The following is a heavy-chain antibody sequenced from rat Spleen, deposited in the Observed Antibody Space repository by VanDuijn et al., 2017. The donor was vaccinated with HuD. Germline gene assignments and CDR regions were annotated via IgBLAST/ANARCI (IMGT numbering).Heavy chain of an antibody. V-gene: IGHV5-7*01. CDR2: ISYDGSRT. J-gene: IGHJ3*01. Sequence: EVQLVESGGGLVQPGRSMKLSCAASGFTFSDYNMAWVRQAPKKGLEWVAAISYDGSRTYYRDSVKGRFTISRDNAKSTLYLQMDSLRSEDTATYYCARVGTRVSRFAYWGQGTLVTVSS. CDR1: GFTFSDYN. D-gene: IGHD1-4*01. CDR3: ARVGTRVSRFAY.